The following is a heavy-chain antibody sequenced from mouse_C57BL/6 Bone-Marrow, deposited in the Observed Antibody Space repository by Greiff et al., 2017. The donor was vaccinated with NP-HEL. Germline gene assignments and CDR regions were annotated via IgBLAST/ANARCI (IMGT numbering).Heavy chain of an antibody. V-gene: IGHV1-74*01. CDR1: GYTFTSYW. CDR2: IHPSDSDT. Sequence: QVQLQQPGAELVKPGASVKVSCKASGYTFTSYWMHWVKQRPGQGLEWIGRIHPSDSDTNYNPKFKGKATLTVDKSSSTAYMQLSRLTSEDSAVYYCAIERAYYRGFAYWGQGTLVTVSA. D-gene: IGHD2-14*01. J-gene: IGHJ3*01. CDR3: AIERAYYRGFAY.